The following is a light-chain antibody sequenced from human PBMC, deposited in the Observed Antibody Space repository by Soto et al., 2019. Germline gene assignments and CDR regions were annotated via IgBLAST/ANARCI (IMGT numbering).Light chain of an antibody. CDR3: QSYDSSLSGVV. CDR1: SSNIGAGYY. Sequence: QSVLTQPPSVSGSPGQRVTISCTGSSSNIGAGYYVHWYLRLPGTAPKLLIYGNINRPSGVPDRFSGSKSGTSASLAITGLQAEDEADYYCQSYDSSLSGVVFGGGTKLTVL. CDR2: GNI. V-gene: IGLV1-40*01. J-gene: IGLJ2*01.